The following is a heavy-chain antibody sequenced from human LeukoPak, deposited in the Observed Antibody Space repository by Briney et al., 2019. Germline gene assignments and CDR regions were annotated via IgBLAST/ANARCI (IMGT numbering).Heavy chain of an antibody. CDR1: RFTFSSYA. D-gene: IGHD1-7*01. CDR3: ARSKLELRSNWFDP. CDR2: ISYDGSNK. Sequence: GGSLRLSCAASRFTFSSYAMHWVRQAPGKGLEWVAVISYDGSNKYYADSVKGRFTISRDNSKNTLYLQMNSLRAEDTAVYYCARSKLELRSNWFDPWGQGTLVTVSS. V-gene: IGHV3-30-3*01. J-gene: IGHJ5*02.